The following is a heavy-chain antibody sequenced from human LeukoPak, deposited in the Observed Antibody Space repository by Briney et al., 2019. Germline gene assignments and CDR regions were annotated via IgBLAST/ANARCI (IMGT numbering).Heavy chain of an antibody. V-gene: IGHV3-23*01. CDR3: AKDTSIGRYCTNGVCSPFDY. CDR1: GFTFSSYS. J-gene: IGHJ4*02. Sequence: GGSLTLSCVASGFTFSSYSMSWVRQAPGQGLEWVSVISDSGDYTSYADSVRGRFTISRDNSRNTLYLQMISLRPEDTAVYYCAKDTSIGRYCTNGVCSPFDYWGQGTLVTVSS. CDR2: ISDSGDYT. D-gene: IGHD2-8*01.